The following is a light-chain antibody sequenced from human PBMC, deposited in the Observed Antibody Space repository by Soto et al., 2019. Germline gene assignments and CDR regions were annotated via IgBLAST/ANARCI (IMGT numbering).Light chain of an antibody. CDR1: SGHSSYA. Sequence: QLVLTQSPSASASLGASVKLTCTLSSGHSSYAIAWHQQQPEKGPRYLMKLNSDGSHSKGDGIPDRFSGSSSGAERYLTIFRLQSEDEADCYCQTWGPGIVVFGGGTKLTVL. J-gene: IGLJ2*01. V-gene: IGLV4-69*01. CDR2: LNSDGSH. CDR3: QTWGPGIVV.